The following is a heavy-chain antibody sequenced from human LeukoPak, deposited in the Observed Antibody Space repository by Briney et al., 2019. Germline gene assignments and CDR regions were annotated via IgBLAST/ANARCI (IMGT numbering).Heavy chain of an antibody. J-gene: IGHJ3*02. Sequence: PGGSLRLSCAASGFTFSSYSMNWVRQAPGKGLEWVSSISSSSSYIYYADSVKGRFTISRDNAKNSLYLQMNSLRAEDTAVYYCAGDLGRGYAFDIWGQGTMVILSS. CDR3: AGDLGRGYAFDI. V-gene: IGHV3-21*01. CDR2: ISSSSSYI. D-gene: IGHD1-26*01. CDR1: GFTFSSYS.